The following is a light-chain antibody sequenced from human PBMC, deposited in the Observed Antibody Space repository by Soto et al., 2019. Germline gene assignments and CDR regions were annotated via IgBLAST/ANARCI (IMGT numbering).Light chain of an antibody. CDR2: GAS. Sequence: EIVLTQSPGTLSLSPGECATLSCRASQTVGSDYLAWYQQRPGQAPRLLIYGASSRATGIPDRFSGSGSGTDFTLTISRLEPEDFALYYCQQYRTSAQTFGQGTKVEIK. J-gene: IGKJ1*01. CDR1: QTVGSDY. CDR3: QQYRTSAQT. V-gene: IGKV3-20*01.